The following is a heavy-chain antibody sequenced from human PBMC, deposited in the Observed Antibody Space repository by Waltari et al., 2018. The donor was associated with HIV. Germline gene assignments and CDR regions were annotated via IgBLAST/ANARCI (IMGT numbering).Heavy chain of an antibody. J-gene: IGHJ5*02. D-gene: IGHD5-12*01. CDR2: LYTRGST. Sequence: QLQESGPGLVKPSQTLSLTCTVSGGSISSGSYHWSWIRQPAGKGLEWIGRLYTRGSTDYHPSLKSRATISGDTSKNQFSLKLSSVTAADTAVYYCARGVVGGYDLGNNWFDPWGQGTLVTVSS. CDR1: GGSISSGSYH. V-gene: IGHV4-61*02. CDR3: ARGVVGGYDLGNNWFDP.